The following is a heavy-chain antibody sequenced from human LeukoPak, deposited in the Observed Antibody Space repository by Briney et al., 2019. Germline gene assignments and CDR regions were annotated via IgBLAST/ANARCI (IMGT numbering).Heavy chain of an antibody. V-gene: IGHV4-4*07. CDR1: DDSITIYY. D-gene: IGHD1-1*01. Sequence: SETLSLTRTVSDDSITIYYWSWIRQPAGKGLEWIGRIYISGSTNYNPSLKSRVTMSVDTSKNQFSLKLSSVTAADTAVYYCARDRGTWNDDGFDYWGQGTLVTVSS. CDR2: IYISGST. J-gene: IGHJ4*02. CDR3: ARDRGTWNDDGFDY.